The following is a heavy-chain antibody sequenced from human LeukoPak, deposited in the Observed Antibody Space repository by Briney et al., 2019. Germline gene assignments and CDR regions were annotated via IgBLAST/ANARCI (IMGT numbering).Heavy chain of an antibody. CDR3: VKIAPDLP. CDR2: IRFDGTSE. V-gene: IGHV3-30*02. CDR1: GFTFSNFG. D-gene: IGHD2-21*01. Sequence: GGSLRLSCAASGFTFSNFGMHWVRQAPGKGLEWVAFIRFDGTSEFYADSVKARFTISRDNSKNSLYLQMNSLRADDTAVYYCVKIAPDLPWGQGTLVTVS. J-gene: IGHJ5*02.